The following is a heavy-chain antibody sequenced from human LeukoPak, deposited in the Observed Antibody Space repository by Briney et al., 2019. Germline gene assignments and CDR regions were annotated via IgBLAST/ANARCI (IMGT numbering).Heavy chain of an antibody. CDR1: GFTFSSYS. CDR3: ARDLPYYYDSSGS. CDR2: IQYDGSDK. V-gene: IGHV3-30*02. J-gene: IGHJ3*01. D-gene: IGHD3-22*01. Sequence: GGSLRLSCAASGFTFSSYSMHWVRQAPGKGLEWVAFIQYDGSDKYYADSVKGRFTISRDNAKNSLYLQMNSLRAEDTAVYYCARDLPYYYDSSGSWGQGTMVTVSS.